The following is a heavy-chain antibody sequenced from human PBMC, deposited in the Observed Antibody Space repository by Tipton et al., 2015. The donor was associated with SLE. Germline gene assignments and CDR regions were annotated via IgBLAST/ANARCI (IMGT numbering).Heavy chain of an antibody. J-gene: IGHJ5*02. CDR2: VFYTGSA. Sequence: TLSLTCTVSGGSISSGSYYWSWIRQPAGKGLEWIGYVFYTGSANYNPSLKSRVTISLDTSENQFSLTLNSVTAADTAVYYCARDRFHGWFDPWGQGTLVTVSS. CDR3: ARDRFHGWFDP. V-gene: IGHV4-61*10. CDR1: GGSISSGSYY.